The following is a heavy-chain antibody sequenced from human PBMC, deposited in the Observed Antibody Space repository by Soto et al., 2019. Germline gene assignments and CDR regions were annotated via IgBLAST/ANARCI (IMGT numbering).Heavy chain of an antibody. D-gene: IGHD6-19*01. V-gene: IGHV3-23*04. CDR2: IDSSGDGS. CDR3: ARKVAGSV. J-gene: IGHJ4*02. Sequence: VQLVESGGGLVHPGGSLRLSCAASGFTVSSFPMTWVRQAPGKGLEWVSSIDSSGDGSSYADSVKGRFTISRDSSKNMLFLQMSSLRAEDTAVYYCARKVAGSVWGQGTLVTVSS. CDR1: GFTVSSFP.